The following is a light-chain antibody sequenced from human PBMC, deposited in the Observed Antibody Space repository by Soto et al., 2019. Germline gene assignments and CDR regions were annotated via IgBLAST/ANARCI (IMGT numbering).Light chain of an antibody. CDR1: QSISSW. J-gene: IGKJ2*01. Sequence: DIQMTQSPATLSSSVGDRATITCRASQSISSWLAWYQQKPGKHPKLLIYKASSLASGVPSGFSGSGSGTEFTLTISSLQPDDFATYYCQQYNSYSPNTFGQGTKREIK. CDR2: KAS. V-gene: IGKV1-5*03. CDR3: QQYNSYSPNT.